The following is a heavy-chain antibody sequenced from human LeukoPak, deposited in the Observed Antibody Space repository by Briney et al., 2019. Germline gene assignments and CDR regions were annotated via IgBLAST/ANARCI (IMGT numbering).Heavy chain of an antibody. J-gene: IGHJ5*02. D-gene: IGHD3-3*01. Sequence: GGSLRLSCAASGFTVSSNYMSWVRQAPVKGLEWVSVIYSGGSTYYADSVKGRFTISRHNSRNILYLQMNSLRAEDTAVYFCARGFSSWGQGTLVTVSS. V-gene: IGHV3-53*04. CDR3: ARGFSS. CDR2: IYSGGST. CDR1: GFTVSSNY.